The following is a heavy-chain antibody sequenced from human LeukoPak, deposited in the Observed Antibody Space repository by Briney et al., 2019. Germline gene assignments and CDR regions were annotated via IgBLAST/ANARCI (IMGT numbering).Heavy chain of an antibody. CDR1: GFTFSSYE. V-gene: IGHV3-48*03. CDR2: IVGSGETI. J-gene: IGHJ3*02. CDR3: VRDRTVGSGKNAFDM. D-gene: IGHD3-10*01. Sequence: GGSLRLSCGASGFTFSSYEMTWVRQAPGKGLEWVAYIVGSGETIYYADSVKGRFTISRDNAKNSLYLQMNSLRAEDTAVYYCVRDRTVGSGKNAFDMWGRGTMVTVSS.